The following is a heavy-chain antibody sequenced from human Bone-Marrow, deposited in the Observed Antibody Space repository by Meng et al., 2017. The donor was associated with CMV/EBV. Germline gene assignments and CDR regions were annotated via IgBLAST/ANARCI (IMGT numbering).Heavy chain of an antibody. D-gene: IGHD4-11*01. V-gene: IGHV4-4*02. CDR2: IYHGGST. J-gene: IGHJ4*02. Sequence: DSISSSHWWSWVRQPPGKGLEWIGEIYHGGSTNYNPSLKSRVTMFLVKSKNQFSLKLTSVTAADTAVYYCARSALDDYSNLNYFDYWGQGTLVTVSS. CDR1: DSISSSHW. CDR3: ARSALDDYSNLNYFDY.